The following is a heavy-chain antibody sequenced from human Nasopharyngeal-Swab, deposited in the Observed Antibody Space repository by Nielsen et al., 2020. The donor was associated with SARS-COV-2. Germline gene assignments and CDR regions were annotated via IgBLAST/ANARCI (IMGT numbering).Heavy chain of an antibody. V-gene: IGHV3-74*01. CDR2: INSDGSST. J-gene: IGHJ4*02. Sequence: GESLKISCAASGFTFSSYWMHWVRQAPGKGLVWVSRINSDGSSTSYADSVKGRFTISRDNAKNSLYLQMNSLRAEDTALYYCAKASNPAVAGDFDYWGQGTLVTVSS. CDR1: GFTFSSYW. D-gene: IGHD6-19*01. CDR3: AKASNPAVAGDFDY.